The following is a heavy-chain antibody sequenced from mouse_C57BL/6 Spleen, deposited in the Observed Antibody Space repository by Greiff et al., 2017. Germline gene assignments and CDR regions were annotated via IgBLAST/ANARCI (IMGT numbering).Heavy chain of an antibody. CDR1: GYSFTGYF. Sequence: EVQLQQSGPELVKPGDSVKISCTASGYSFTGYFMNWVMQSHGKSLEWIGRINTYDGDTFYNQKFKGKATLHVDKSSGTAHMELRRLTSEDSAVYYCARRRANYAYYSDVWGQGTTLTVSS. CDR2: INTYDGDT. CDR3: ARRRANYAYYSDV. V-gene: IGHV1-20*01. D-gene: IGHD2-1*01. J-gene: IGHJ2*01.